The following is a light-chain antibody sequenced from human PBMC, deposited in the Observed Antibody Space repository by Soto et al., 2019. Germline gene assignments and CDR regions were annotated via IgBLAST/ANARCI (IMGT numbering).Light chain of an antibody. V-gene: IGKV3-15*01. J-gene: IGKJ1*01. CDR2: GAS. Sequence: DIVMTQSPSTLSVSLGEGATLSWRASQSVSIDLAWYQQTPGQAPRLLIYGASTRATGIPVRFSGSASGTEFTLTISSLQSEDFTVYYCQHYNKWPLTFGQGTKVDIK. CDR1: QSVSID. CDR3: QHYNKWPLT.